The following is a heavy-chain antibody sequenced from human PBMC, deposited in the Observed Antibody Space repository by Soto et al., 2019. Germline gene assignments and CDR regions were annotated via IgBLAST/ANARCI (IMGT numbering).Heavy chain of an antibody. V-gene: IGHV3-23*01. CDR1: GFTFSSYV. CDR2: ISGGGSTK. CDR3: AKGAVAGSRVYFDY. Sequence: EVQLLESGGGLVQPGGSLRLSCVGSGFTFSSYVLSWVRQAPGKGLEWVSGISGGGSTKYYADSVKGRFTIYREDSKNTRYLQMDSLRAEDSALSHCAKGAVAGSRVYFDYWGQGGLVTVSS. J-gene: IGHJ4*02. D-gene: IGHD6-19*01.